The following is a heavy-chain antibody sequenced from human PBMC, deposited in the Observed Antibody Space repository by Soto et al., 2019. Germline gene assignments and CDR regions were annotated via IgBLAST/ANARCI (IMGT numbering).Heavy chain of an antibody. J-gene: IGHJ3*02. D-gene: IGHD3-22*01. Sequence: PGGSLRLSCAASGFTFDDYAMHWVRQAPGKGLEWVSGISWNSGSIGYADSVKGRFTISRDNAKNSPYLQMNSLRAEDTALYYCAKDSGYDSSGYPHDAFDIWGQGTMVTVSS. CDR1: GFTFDDYA. CDR3: AKDSGYDSSGYPHDAFDI. V-gene: IGHV3-9*01. CDR2: ISWNSGSI.